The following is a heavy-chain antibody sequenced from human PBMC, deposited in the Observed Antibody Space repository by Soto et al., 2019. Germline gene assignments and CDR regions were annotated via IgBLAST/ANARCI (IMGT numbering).Heavy chain of an antibody. V-gene: IGHV3-23*01. D-gene: IGHD3-10*01. CDR2: LSGCGGST. CDR3: AKDLKWFGESWANYYYYYGIDG. CDR1: GFTFSRYA. Sequence: EVQLLDSGGGWVQPGGSLSLSCAASGFTFSRYAMSLVRQAPGNGLEWFSALSGCGGSTYYEDSVKGRFTSSRDNSKNTLYLQMNSLRAEDTAVYYSAKDLKWFGESWANYYYYYGIDGWGQGNSVTDSS. J-gene: IGHJ6*02.